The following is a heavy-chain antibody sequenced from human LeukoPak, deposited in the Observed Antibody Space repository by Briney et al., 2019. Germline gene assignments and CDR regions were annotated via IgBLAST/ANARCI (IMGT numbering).Heavy chain of an antibody. J-gene: IGHJ4*02. CDR1: GGSVSSGSYY. Sequence: SETLSLTCTVSGGSVSSGSYYWSWIRQPPGKGLEWIGYIYYSGSTNYNPSLKSRVTISVDTSKNQFSLKLSSVTAAGTGVYYCSSSPYWKDDYFDYWGQGTLVTVSS. CDR3: SSSPYWKDDYFDY. D-gene: IGHD1-1*01. V-gene: IGHV4-61*01. CDR2: IYYSGST.